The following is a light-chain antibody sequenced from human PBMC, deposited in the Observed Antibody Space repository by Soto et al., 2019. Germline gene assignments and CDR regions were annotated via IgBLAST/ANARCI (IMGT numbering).Light chain of an antibody. V-gene: IGKV3-20*01. J-gene: IGKJ4*01. CDR3: QHYGSSPLT. CDR1: QSVSGSH. Sequence: IVLTQSPGTLSLSPGERATLSCRASQSVSGSHLAWYQQKPGQAPRLLLYGASTRATGIPDRFSGSGSGTDFTLTISRVEHEDFAVFYCQHYGSSPLTFGGGTKVEIK. CDR2: GAS.